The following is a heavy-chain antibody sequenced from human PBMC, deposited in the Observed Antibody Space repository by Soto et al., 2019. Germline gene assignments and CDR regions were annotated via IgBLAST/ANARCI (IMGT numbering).Heavy chain of an antibody. Sequence: QVQLVQSGAELKKPWASVNISCTASGFTFSDNLINWVRQVPRQGLEWMGWLNPDTGNTRYSETFQGRVTISRHPSASIAYLELSGLENEDTALYFCASDIQSVGPRANDAFDVWGQGTMNTVSS. CDR2: LNPDTGNT. D-gene: IGHD5-18*01. V-gene: IGHV1-3*01. CDR3: ASDIQSVGPRANDAFDV. J-gene: IGHJ3*01. CDR1: GFTFSDNL.